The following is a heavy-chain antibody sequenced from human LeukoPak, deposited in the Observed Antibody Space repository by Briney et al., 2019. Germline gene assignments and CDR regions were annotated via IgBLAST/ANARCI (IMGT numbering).Heavy chain of an antibody. CDR2: IYYSGST. J-gene: IGHJ4*02. D-gene: IGHD3-10*01. V-gene: IGHV4-30-4*01. Sequence: SETLSLTCTVSGGSISSDDYYWSWIRQPPGKGLEWIGYIYYSGSTYYNPSLKSRVTISVDTSKNQFSLKVNSVTAADTAVYYCARASNLLSGFDYWGQGTLVTVSS. CDR1: GGSISSDDYY. CDR3: ARASNLLSGFDY.